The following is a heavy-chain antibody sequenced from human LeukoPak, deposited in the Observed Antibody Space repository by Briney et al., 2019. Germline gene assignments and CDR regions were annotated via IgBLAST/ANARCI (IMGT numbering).Heavy chain of an antibody. Sequence: GGSLRLSCAASGFTFSSYSMNWVRQAPGKGLEWVSSISSSSSYIYYADSVKGRFTISRDNAKNSLYLQMNSLRAEDTAVYYCARAGPRGNSGWSHWYFDLWGRGTLVTVSS. CDR2: ISSSSSYI. V-gene: IGHV3-21*01. J-gene: IGHJ2*01. CDR1: GFTFSSYS. CDR3: ARAGPRGNSGWSHWYFDL. D-gene: IGHD6-19*01.